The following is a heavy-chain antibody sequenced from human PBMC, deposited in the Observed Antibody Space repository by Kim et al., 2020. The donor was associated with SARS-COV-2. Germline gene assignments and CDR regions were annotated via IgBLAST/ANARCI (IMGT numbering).Heavy chain of an antibody. J-gene: IGHJ6*02. Sequence: SVKVSCKVSGTRFSNYGVTWVRQASGQGLQWMGNILPMFGSDYAQQFQGRLTIGADESTTTFYMELSSLTLEDTAIYYCAKYYYSQHYTMSVGRQGTAVLVS. D-gene: IGHD3-10*01. CDR2: ILPMFGS. CDR3: AKYYYSQHYTMSV. CDR1: GTRFSNYG. V-gene: IGHV1-69*13.